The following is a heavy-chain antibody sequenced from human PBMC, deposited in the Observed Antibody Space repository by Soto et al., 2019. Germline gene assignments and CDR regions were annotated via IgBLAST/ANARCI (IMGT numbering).Heavy chain of an antibody. V-gene: IGHV4-59*01. CDR3: ARRYGKNAFDI. CDR1: GGSISIYY. CDR2: IYYSGST. J-gene: IGHJ3*02. D-gene: IGHD5-18*01. Sequence: SDTLSLTCTVSGGSISIYYWSWIRQPPGKGLEWIGYIYYSGSTNYNPSLKSRVTISVDTSKNQFSLKLSSVTAADTAVYYCARRYGKNAFDIWGQGTMVTVSS.